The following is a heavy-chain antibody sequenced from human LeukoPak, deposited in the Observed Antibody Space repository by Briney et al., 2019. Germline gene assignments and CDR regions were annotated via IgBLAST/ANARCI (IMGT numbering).Heavy chain of an antibody. D-gene: IGHD2-2*01. CDR3: ARDGCSSTSCYPYNWFDP. V-gene: IGHV1-69*06. J-gene: IGHJ5*02. Sequence: SVKVSCKASGGTFSSYAISWVRQTPGQGLEWMGGIIPIFGTANYAQKFQGRVTITADKSTSTAYMELSSLRSEDTAVYYCARDGCSSTSCYPYNWFDPWGQGTLVTVSS. CDR2: IIPIFGTA. CDR1: GGTFSSYA.